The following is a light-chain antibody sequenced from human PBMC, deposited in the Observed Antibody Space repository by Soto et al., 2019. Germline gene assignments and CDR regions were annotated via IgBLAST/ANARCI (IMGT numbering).Light chain of an antibody. CDR2: AAS. J-gene: IGKJ1*01. CDR3: QNYNGAPWT. CDR1: QDLSNY. V-gene: IGKV1-27*01. Sequence: DIQMTQSPSSLSASVGDRVTITCRASQDLSNYLAWYQQKPGKVPKLLIYAASTLHSGVPSRFSGSGSGTEFPLTISGLQPEDVAKYYCQNYNGAPWTFGQGTKVEIE.